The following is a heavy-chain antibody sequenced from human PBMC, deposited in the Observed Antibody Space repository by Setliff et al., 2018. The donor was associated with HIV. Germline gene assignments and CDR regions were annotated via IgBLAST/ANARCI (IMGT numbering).Heavy chain of an antibody. V-gene: IGHV4-59*01. CDR2: IYYSGST. Sequence: SETLSLTCTVSGGSISSYYWSWIRQPPGKGLEWIGYIYYSGSTNYNPSLKSRVTISVDTSENQVSLRLSSVTAADTAVYFCAREPSPPYYDSSGYYYVGAFDIWGQGTMVTVSS. CDR1: GGSISSYY. J-gene: IGHJ3*02. D-gene: IGHD3-22*01. CDR3: AREPSPPYYDSSGYYYVGAFDI.